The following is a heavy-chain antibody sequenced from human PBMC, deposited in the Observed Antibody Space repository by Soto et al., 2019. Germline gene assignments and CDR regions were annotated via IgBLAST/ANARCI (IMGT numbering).Heavy chain of an antibody. CDR2: IYYSGST. D-gene: IGHD3-3*01. CDR1: GGSISSSSYY. J-gene: IGHJ4*02. Sequence: PSETLSLTCTVSGGSISSSSYYWGWIRQPPGKGLEWIGSIYYSGSTYYNPSLKSRVTISVDTSKNQFSLKLSSVTAADTAVYYCAIQVSHYDFWSGYAYWGQGTLVTVSS. CDR3: AIQVSHYDFWSGYAY. V-gene: IGHV4-39*01.